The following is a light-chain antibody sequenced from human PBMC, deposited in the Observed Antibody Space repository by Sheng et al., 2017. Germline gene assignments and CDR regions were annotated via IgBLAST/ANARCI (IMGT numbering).Light chain of an antibody. V-gene: IGKV3-20*01. J-gene: IGKJ4*01. CDR3: HQYSNWRPLT. CDR1: QSFSSSY. Sequence: EIVLTQSPGTLSLSPGERATLSCRASQSFSSSYLAWYQQKPGQAPRLLIYGTSNRATAIPDRFSGSGSGTDFTLTISRLEPEDFAVYYCHQYSNWRPLTFGGGTKVEIK. CDR2: GTS.